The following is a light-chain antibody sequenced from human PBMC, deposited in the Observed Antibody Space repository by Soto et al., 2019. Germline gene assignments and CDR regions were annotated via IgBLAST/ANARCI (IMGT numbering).Light chain of an antibody. Sequence: QSVLTQPRSVSGSPGQSVTISCTGTSSDFYGYNYVSWYQQHPGKAPKVMIYDVSKRPTGVPDRFSGSKSGNTASLTISGLQAEDEADYYCCSYAGSYTYVFGTGTKVTLL. J-gene: IGLJ1*01. CDR3: CSYAGSYTYV. CDR2: DVS. CDR1: SSDFYGYNY. V-gene: IGLV2-11*01.